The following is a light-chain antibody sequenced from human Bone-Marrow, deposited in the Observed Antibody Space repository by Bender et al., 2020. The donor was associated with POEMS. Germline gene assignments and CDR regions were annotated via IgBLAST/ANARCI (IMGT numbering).Light chain of an antibody. J-gene: IGLJ2*01. V-gene: IGLV2-23*02. Sequence: QSALTQPASVSGSPGQSITISCTGTSGDIATYDYVSWYQHHPGKAPKLMIYDVSNRPSGVSNRFSGSRSGNTASLIISGLETGGEADYYCCSYAGSSTRIFGAGTKLTVL. CDR3: CSYAGSSTRI. CDR1: SGDIATYDY. CDR2: DVS.